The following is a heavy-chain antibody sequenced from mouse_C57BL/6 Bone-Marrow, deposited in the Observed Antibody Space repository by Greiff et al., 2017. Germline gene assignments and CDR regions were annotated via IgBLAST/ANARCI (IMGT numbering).Heavy chain of an antibody. J-gene: IGHJ4*01. CDR3: ARTWDRAMDY. V-gene: IGHV1-64*01. CDR2: IHPNSGST. Sequence: VQLQQPGAELVKPGASVKLSCKASGYTFTSYWMHWVKQRPGQGLEWIGMIHPNSGSTNYNEKFKSKATLTVDKSSSTAYMHLSSLTSEDSAVYYCARTWDRAMDYWGQGTSVTVSP. CDR1: GYTFTSYW. D-gene: IGHD3-3*01.